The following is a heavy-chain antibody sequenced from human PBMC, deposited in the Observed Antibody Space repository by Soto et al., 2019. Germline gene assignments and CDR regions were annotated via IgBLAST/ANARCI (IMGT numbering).Heavy chain of an antibody. J-gene: IGHJ6*02. CDR1: GVTFSSYS. D-gene: IGHD3-16*02. Sequence: GGSLRLSCAASGVTFSSYSMNWVRQATGKGLEWVSSISSSSSYIYYADSVKGRFTISRDNAKNSLYLQMNSLRAEDTAVYYCARDYVWGSYRYPYYYYGMDVWGQGTTVTVSS. CDR3: ARDYVWGSYRYPYYYYGMDV. V-gene: IGHV3-21*01. CDR2: ISSSSSYI.